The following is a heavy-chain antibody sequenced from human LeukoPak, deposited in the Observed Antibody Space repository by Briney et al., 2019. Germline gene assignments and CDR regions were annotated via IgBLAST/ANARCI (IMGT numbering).Heavy chain of an antibody. V-gene: IGHV4-59*08. J-gene: IGHJ4*02. Sequence: SETLSLTCTVSGVSISSYYWSWIRQPPGKGLEWFGYIYYSGSTNHHPSLKSRVTITVDTSKNQDSLKLSYVNAADTAVYYCARYISSGLDYWGQGTLVTVSS. CDR3: ARYISSGLDY. CDR2: IYYSGST. CDR1: GVSISSYY. D-gene: IGHD6-6*01.